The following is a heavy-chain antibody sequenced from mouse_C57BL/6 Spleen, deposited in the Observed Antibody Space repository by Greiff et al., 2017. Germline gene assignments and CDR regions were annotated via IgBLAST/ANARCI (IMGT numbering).Heavy chain of an antibody. CDR3: ARGYYYGSSLYWYFEV. Sequence: EVHLVESGGGLVKPGGSLKLSCAASGFTFSDYGMHWVRQAPEKGLEWVAYISSGSSTIYYADTVKGRFTISRDNAKNTLFLQMTSLRSEDTAMYYCARGYYYGSSLYWYFEVWGTGTTVTVSS. CDR2: ISSGSSTI. CDR1: GFTFSDYG. J-gene: IGHJ1*03. V-gene: IGHV5-17*01. D-gene: IGHD1-1*01.